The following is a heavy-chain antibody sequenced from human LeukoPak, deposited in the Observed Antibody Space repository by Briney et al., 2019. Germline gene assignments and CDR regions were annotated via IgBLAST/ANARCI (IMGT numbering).Heavy chain of an antibody. CDR1: GFTFSNAW. CDR2: IKSKTDGGTT. V-gene: IGHV3-15*07. D-gene: IGHD3-22*01. CDR3: STTYYYDSSEGY. Sequence: GGSLRLSCAASGFTFSNAWMNWVRQAPGKGLEWVGRIKSKTDGGTTDYAAPVKGRFTISRDDSKNTLYLQMNSLKNEDTAVYYCSTTYYYDSSEGYWGQGTLVTVSS. J-gene: IGHJ4*02.